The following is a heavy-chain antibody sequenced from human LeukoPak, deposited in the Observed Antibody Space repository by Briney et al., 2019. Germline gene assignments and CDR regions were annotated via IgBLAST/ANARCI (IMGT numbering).Heavy chain of an antibody. CDR1: GFTFRSYA. CDR3: ARDGRSDFWSGLMDV. D-gene: IGHD3-3*01. CDR2: ISGSGAST. J-gene: IGHJ6*02. V-gene: IGHV3-23*01. Sequence: GGSLRLSCAASGFTFRSYAMSWVRQAPGKGLEWVSGISGSGASTYYADSMKGRFTISRDNSKNTLYLQMNSLRAEDTAVYYCARDGRSDFWSGLMDVWGQGTTVTVSS.